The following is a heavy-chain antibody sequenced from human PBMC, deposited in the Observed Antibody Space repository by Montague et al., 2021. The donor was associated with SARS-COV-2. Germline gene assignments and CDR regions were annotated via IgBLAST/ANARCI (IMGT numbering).Heavy chain of an antibody. V-gene: IGHV4-39*01. Sequence: SETLSLTCTVSGGSISNSIYDWDWIRQPPGKGLEWIGGIYYTENTYYKPSLKSRVTISIDTSKNQFSLKLSSVTAADTAVYYCARPGSGYSYGSGAFDYWGQGTLVTVSS. CDR1: GGSISNSIYD. CDR2: IYYTENT. D-gene: IGHD5-18*01. J-gene: IGHJ4*02. CDR3: ARPGSGYSYGSGAFDY.